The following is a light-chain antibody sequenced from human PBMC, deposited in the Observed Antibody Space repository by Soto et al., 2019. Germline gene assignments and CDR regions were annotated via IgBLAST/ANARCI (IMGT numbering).Light chain of an antibody. V-gene: IGLV2-8*01. CDR2: EVN. J-gene: IGLJ3*02. CDR3: SSYAGSNNWV. CDR1: SSDLSGYNY. Sequence: QSVLTQPPSASGSPGQSVTISCTGTSSDLSGYNYVSWYQQHPGKAPKLMIYEVNKRPSGVPDRFSGSKSGNTASLTVSGLQAEDEADYYCSSYAGSNNWVFGGGTKLTVL.